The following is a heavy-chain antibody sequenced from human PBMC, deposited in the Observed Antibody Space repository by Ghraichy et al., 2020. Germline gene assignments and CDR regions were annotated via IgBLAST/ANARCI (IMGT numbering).Heavy chain of an antibody. J-gene: IGHJ6*02. CDR3: ARPRQSDYYYAMDV. V-gene: IGHV3-7*01. CDR1: GFTFSNYW. Sequence: GESLNISCAASGFTFSNYWMTWVRQAPGKGLEWVANIKQDGSEKYCVDSVKGRFTISRDNAKNSLYLQMNSLRAEDTAVYYCARPRQSDYYYAMDVWGQGTTVTVSS. CDR2: IKQDGSEK. D-gene: IGHD5-24*01.